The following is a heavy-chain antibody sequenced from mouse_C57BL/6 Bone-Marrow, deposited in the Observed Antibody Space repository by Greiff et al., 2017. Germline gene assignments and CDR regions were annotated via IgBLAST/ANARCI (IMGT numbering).Heavy chain of an antibody. CDR2: LNPSSGYT. CDR1: GYTFTSYT. D-gene: IGHD2-4*01. J-gene: IGHJ3*01. CDR3: VYYDDEMAY. V-gene: IGHV1-4*01. Sequence: QVQLQQSGAELARPGASVKMSCKASGYTFTSYTMHWVKQRPGQGLEWIGYLNPSSGYTKYNQKFKDKATLTADKSSSTAYMQLSSLTSEDSAVYYCVYYDDEMAYWGQGTLVTVSA.